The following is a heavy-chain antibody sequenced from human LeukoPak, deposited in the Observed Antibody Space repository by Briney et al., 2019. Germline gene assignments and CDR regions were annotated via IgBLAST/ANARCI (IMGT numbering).Heavy chain of an antibody. Sequence: PGGSLTLSCTASGFTFSSYNMNWVRQAPGKGLEWVSYISSSSSIISYADSVKGRFTISRDNAKNSLYLQMNSLRDEDTAVYYCARTVIAVAANWFDPWGQGTLVTVSS. D-gene: IGHD6-19*01. CDR3: ARTVIAVAANWFDP. CDR1: GFTFSSYN. V-gene: IGHV3-48*02. J-gene: IGHJ5*02. CDR2: ISSSSSII.